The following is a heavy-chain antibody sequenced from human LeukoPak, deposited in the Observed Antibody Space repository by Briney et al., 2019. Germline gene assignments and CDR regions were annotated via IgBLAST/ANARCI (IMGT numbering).Heavy chain of an antibody. Sequence: ASVKVSCKTSGYTFTSYGISWVRQATGQGLEWMGWMNPNSGNTGYAQKFQDRVTITRNTSISTAYMELSSLRSEDTAVYYCARTRPYYSLYSGFDPWGQGTLVIVSS. CDR1: GYTFTSYG. CDR3: ARTRPYYSLYSGFDP. CDR2: MNPNSGNT. D-gene: IGHD5/OR15-5a*01. V-gene: IGHV1-8*03. J-gene: IGHJ5*02.